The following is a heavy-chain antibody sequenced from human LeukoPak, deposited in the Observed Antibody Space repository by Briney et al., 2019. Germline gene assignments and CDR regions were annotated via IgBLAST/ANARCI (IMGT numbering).Heavy chain of an antibody. CDR2: IKQDGREK. CDR3: VRSLYGSGSYNKGDGYFDY. D-gene: IGHD3-10*01. J-gene: IGHJ4*02. Sequence: GGSLRLSCAASGFTFSSYWMNWVRQAPGKGLEWVANIKQDGREKHCVDSVEGRFTISRDNAKNSLYLQMSSLRVEDTAVYYCVRSLYGSGSYNKGDGYFDYWGQGTLVTVSS. V-gene: IGHV3-7*01. CDR1: GFTFSSYW.